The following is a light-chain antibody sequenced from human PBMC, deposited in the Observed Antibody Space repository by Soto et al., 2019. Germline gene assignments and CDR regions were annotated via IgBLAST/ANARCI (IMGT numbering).Light chain of an antibody. Sequence: EIALTQSPGTLSLSPGERATVYCSEIQSVASSHLAWYRQKAGQTRRLLIYDASSRATGIPDRISGSGSGTDFTLTISRLEPEDFAVYYCQQYGSAPFTFGTWTKVDIK. CDR2: DAS. J-gene: IGKJ3*01. CDR1: QSVASSH. V-gene: IGKV3-20*01. CDR3: QQYGSAPFT.